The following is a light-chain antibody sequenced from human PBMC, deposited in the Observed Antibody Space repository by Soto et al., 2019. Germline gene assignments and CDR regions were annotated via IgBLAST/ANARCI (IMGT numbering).Light chain of an antibody. J-gene: IGLJ1*01. CDR3: SSYTSSSTHV. V-gene: IGLV2-14*03. Sequence: QSVLTQPASVSGSRGQSITISCTGTSSDVGAYNFVSWYQQHPGTLPKLMIFDVSRRPSGVSDRFSGSKSGNTASLTISGLQDEDEGDYYCSSYTSSSTHVFGSGTKVTVL. CDR2: DVS. CDR1: SSDVGAYNF.